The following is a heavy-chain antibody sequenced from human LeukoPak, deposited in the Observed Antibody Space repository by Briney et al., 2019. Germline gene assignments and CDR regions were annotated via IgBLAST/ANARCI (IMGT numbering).Heavy chain of an antibody. V-gene: IGHV4-39*01. Sequence: KTSETVSLTCTVSGGSISSRSYHWGWIRQPPGKGLEWIGSMSYSGSTNYNPSLKSRVTIFVDTSKNQFSLRLSSVTAADTAVYFCARIGEEAGGYDYWGQGTLVTVSS. J-gene: IGHJ4*02. D-gene: IGHD3-16*01. CDR3: ARIGEEAGGYDY. CDR1: GGSISSRSYH. CDR2: MSYSGST.